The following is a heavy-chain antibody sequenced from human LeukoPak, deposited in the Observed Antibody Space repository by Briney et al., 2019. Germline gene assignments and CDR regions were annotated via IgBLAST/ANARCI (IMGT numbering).Heavy chain of an antibody. Sequence: SETLSLTCAVYGGSFSGYYWSWIRQPPGKGLEWIGEINHSGSTNYNPSLKSRVTISVDTSKNQFSLKLSSVTAAGTAVYYCARGLPGAAEDYGDYESEPNYFDYWGQGTLVTVSS. CDR1: GGSFSGYY. CDR2: INHSGST. J-gene: IGHJ4*02. V-gene: IGHV4-34*01. D-gene: IGHD4-17*01. CDR3: ARGLPGAAEDYGDYESEPNYFDY.